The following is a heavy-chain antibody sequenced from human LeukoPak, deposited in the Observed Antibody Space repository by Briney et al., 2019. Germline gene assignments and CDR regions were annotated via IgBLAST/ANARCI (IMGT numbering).Heavy chain of an antibody. Sequence: SETLSLTCTVSGGSISSYHWSWIRQPPGKGLEWIGYIYYSGSTNYNPSLKSRVTISVDTSKNQFSLKLSSVTAADTAVYYCARHGVYGQWLPRGGWFDPWGQGTLVTVSS. V-gene: IGHV4-59*08. CDR2: IYYSGST. D-gene: IGHD6-19*01. CDR3: ARHGVYGQWLPRGGWFDP. J-gene: IGHJ5*02. CDR1: GGSISSYH.